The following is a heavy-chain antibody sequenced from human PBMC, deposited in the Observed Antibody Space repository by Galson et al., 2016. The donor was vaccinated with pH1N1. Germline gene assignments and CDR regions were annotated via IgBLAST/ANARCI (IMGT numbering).Heavy chain of an antibody. D-gene: IGHD3-10*01. V-gene: IGHV5-51*01. CDR1: GYSFTNYW. CDR2: IYPSDSDT. CDR3: ARGSGSPDSYYYYGMDV. Sequence: QSGAEVKKPGKSLKISCKGSGYSFTNYWIGWVRQMPGKGLEWMGIIYPSDSDTRYSPSFQGQVTISADKSISTAYLQWSSLKASDTAIYHCARGSGSPDSYYYYGMDVWGQGTTVTVSS. J-gene: IGHJ6*02.